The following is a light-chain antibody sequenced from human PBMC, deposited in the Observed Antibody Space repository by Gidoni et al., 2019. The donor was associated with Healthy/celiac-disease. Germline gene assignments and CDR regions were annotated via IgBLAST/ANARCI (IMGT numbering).Light chain of an antibody. CDR2: KAS. V-gene: IGKV1-5*03. J-gene: IGKJ2*01. CDR3: QQYNSYLYT. Sequence: DIQMTQSPSTLSASVGDRVTITCRASQSISNWLAWYQQKPWKAPKLLIYKASSLESGVPSRFSGSGSGTEFTLPISSLQPDDFATYYCQQYNSYLYTFGQGTKLEIK. CDR1: QSISNW.